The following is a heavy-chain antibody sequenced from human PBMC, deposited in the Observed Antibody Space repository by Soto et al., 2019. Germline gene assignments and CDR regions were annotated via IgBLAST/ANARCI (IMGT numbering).Heavy chain of an antibody. D-gene: IGHD4-17*01. CDR1: GGSTSSYY. Sequence: NPSETLSLTCTVSGGSTSSYYWSWIRQPPGKGLEWIGYIYYSGSTNYNPSLKSRVTISVDTSKNQFSLKLSSVTAADTAVYYCARAQTTVTTVYYFDYWGQGTLVTVSS. CDR2: IYYSGST. V-gene: IGHV4-59*01. J-gene: IGHJ4*02. CDR3: ARAQTTVTTVYYFDY.